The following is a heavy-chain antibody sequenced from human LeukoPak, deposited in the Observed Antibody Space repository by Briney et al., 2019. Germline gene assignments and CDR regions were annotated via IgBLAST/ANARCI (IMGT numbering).Heavy chain of an antibody. D-gene: IGHD2/OR15-2a*01. V-gene: IGHV4-59*08. Sequence: EXLSLXXXXSGGSIXXYYWSWIQXPPGKGLEWIAYISDIGSINYNPSLKSRVTISLDTSKNQFSLKLSSVTAADTAVYYCAGHHPRNTVDFWGQGTLVTVSS. CDR2: ISDIGSI. J-gene: IGHJ4*02. CDR3: AGHHPRNTVDF. CDR1: GGSIXXYY.